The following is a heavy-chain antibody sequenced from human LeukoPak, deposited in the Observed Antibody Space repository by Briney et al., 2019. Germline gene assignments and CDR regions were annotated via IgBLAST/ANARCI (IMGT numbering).Heavy chain of an antibody. CDR3: ARDRSGYRLDP. D-gene: IGHD3-22*01. V-gene: IGHV4-30-2*01. J-gene: IGHJ5*02. CDR2: IYHSGST. Sequence: SKTLSLTCTVSGGSISSGGYYWSWIRQPPGKGLEWIGYIYHSGSTYYNPSLKSRVTISVDRFKNQFSLKLSSVTAADTAVYYCARDRSGYRLDPWGQGTLVTVSS. CDR1: GGSISSGGYY.